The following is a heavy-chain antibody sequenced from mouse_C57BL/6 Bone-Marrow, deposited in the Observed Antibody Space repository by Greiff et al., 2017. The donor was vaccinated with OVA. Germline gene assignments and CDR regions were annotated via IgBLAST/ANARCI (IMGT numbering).Heavy chain of an antibody. V-gene: IGHV1-59*01. D-gene: IGHD1-3*01. Sequence: VQLQQSGAELVRPGPSVKLSCKASGYTFTSYWMHWVKQRPGQGLEWIGVIDPSDSYTNYNQKFKGKATLTVDTSSSTAYMQLSSLTSEDSAVYYCAKKVLRDYYAMDYWGQGTSVTVSS. CDR3: AKKVLRDYYAMDY. J-gene: IGHJ4*01. CDR1: GYTFTSYW. CDR2: IDPSDSYT.